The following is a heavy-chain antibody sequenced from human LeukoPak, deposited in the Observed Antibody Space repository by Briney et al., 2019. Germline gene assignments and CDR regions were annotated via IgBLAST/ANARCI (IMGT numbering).Heavy chain of an antibody. D-gene: IGHD3-22*01. CDR2: ISFDGSNK. J-gene: IGHJ4*02. Sequence: GGSLRLSCAASGFTFSSYGMHWFRQAPGKGLEWVAVISFDGSNKYYPDSVKGRFTISRDTSKNTLFLEMNSLRAEDTAVYYCASTETPNYYDSNGFYPYYFDYWGQGTLVTVSS. CDR1: GFTFSSYG. V-gene: IGHV3-30*03. CDR3: ASTETPNYYDSNGFYPYYFDY.